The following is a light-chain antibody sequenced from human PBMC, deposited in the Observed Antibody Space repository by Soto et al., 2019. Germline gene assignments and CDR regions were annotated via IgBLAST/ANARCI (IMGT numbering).Light chain of an antibody. CDR2: DAS. J-gene: IGKJ3*01. V-gene: IGKV3-11*01. CDR1: QSVSSY. Sequence: EIVLTQSPATLSLSPGERATLSCRASQSVSSYLAWYQQKPGQAPRLLIYDASNRATGIPARFSGSGSGTDFTITISSLEPEDFAVYYCQQRSHWPTFGPGTKVDIK. CDR3: QQRSHWPT.